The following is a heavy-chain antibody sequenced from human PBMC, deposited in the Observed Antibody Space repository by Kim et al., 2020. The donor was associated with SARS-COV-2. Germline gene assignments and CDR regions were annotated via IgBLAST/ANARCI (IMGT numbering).Heavy chain of an antibody. D-gene: IGHD1-26*01. V-gene: IGHV3-48*02. CDR2: ISSSSSTI. J-gene: IGHJ4*02. CDR3: ASVGWRVWGGSFS. CDR1: GFTFSSYS. Sequence: GGSLRLSCAASGFTFSSYSMNWVRQAPGKGLEWVSYISSSSSTIYYADSVKGRFTISRDNAKNSLYLQMNSPRDEDTAVYYCASVGWRVWGGSFSWGQGTLVTVSS.